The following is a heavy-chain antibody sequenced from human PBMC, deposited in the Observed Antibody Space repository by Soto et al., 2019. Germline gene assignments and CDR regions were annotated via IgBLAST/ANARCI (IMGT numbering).Heavy chain of an antibody. CDR2: ISYDGSNK. V-gene: IGHV3-30-3*01. Sequence: QVQLVESGGGVVQPGRSLRLSCAASGFTFSSYATHWVRQAPGKGLEWVAVISYDGSNKYYADSVKGRFTISRDNSKNTLYLQMNSLRAEDTAVYYCARDRGYNPPYYFDYWGQGTLVTVSS. CDR3: ARDRGYNPPYYFDY. J-gene: IGHJ4*02. CDR1: GFTFSSYA. D-gene: IGHD3-22*01.